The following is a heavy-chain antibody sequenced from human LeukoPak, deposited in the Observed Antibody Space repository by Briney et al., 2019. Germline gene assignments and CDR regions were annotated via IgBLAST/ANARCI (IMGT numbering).Heavy chain of an antibody. CDR1: GFTFGDYA. CDR3: TRYDYGSYAFAY. CDR2: IRSKAYGGTT. Sequence: AGGSLRLYCTASGFTFGDYAMSWFRRAPGKGLEWVGFIRSKAYGGTTEYAASVKGRFAISRDDSKSIAYLQMNSLKMGDTAVYYCTRYDYGSYAFAYCGQGTLVTVSS. D-gene: IGHD4-17*01. J-gene: IGHJ4*02. V-gene: IGHV3-49*03.